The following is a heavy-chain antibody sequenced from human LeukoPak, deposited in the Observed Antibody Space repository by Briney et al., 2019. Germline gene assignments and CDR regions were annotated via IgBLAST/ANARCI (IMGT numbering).Heavy chain of an antibody. D-gene: IGHD1-26*01. Sequence: SVKVSCKASGYTFTSYGISWVRQAPGQGLEWMGGIIPIFGTANYAQKFQGRVTITADKSTSTAYMELSSLRSEDTAVYYRARQESGSYYSSPWGQGTLVTVSS. J-gene: IGHJ5*02. CDR3: ARQESGSYYSSP. CDR1: GYTFTSYG. CDR2: IIPIFGTA. V-gene: IGHV1-69*06.